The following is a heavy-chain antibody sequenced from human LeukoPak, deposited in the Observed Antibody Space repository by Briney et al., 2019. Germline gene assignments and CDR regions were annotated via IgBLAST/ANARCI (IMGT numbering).Heavy chain of an antibody. CDR2: IYYSGST. Sequence: SETLSLTCTVSGGSISSGDYYWSWIRQPPGKGLGWIGYIYYSGSTYYNPSLKSRVTISVDTSKNQFSLKLSSVTAADTAVYYCAREYGSGSYYYNWGQGTLVTVSS. CDR3: AREYGSGSYYYN. CDR1: GGSISSGDYY. D-gene: IGHD3-10*01. V-gene: IGHV4-30-4*01. J-gene: IGHJ4*02.